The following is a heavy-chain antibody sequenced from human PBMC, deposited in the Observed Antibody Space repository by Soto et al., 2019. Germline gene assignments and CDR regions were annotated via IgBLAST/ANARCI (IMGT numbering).Heavy chain of an antibody. CDR1: GGTFSIYA. CDR3: ATQGRGYSYGFHYYYGMYV. J-gene: IGHJ6*01. Sequence: QVQLVQSGAEVKKPGSSVTVSCKASGGTFSIYAISWVRQAPGQGLEWLGGIIPIFGTANYAQKFQVRVTITADESTSTAYMDLSSLRSEDTAVYYCATQGRGYSYGFHYYYGMYVWGQGTTVTVSS. D-gene: IGHD5-18*01. V-gene: IGHV1-69*01. CDR2: IIPIFGTA.